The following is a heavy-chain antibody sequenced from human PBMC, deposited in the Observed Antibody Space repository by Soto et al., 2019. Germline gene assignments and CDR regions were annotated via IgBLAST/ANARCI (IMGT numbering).Heavy chain of an antibody. D-gene: IGHD6-19*01. V-gene: IGHV1-69*02. CDR2: IIPILGIA. J-gene: IGHJ5*02. Sequence: QVQLVQSGAEVKKPGSSVKVSCKASGGTFSSYTISWVRQAPGQGLEWMGRIIPILGIANYAQKFQGRVTITADKSTSTAYMELSSLRSEDTAVYYCARAYSSGWYWFDPWGQGNLVTVSS. CDR1: GGTFSSYT. CDR3: ARAYSSGWYWFDP.